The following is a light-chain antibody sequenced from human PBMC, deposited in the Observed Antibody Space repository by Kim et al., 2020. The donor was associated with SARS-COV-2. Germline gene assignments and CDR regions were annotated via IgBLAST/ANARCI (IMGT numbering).Light chain of an antibody. CDR1: NIGSKN. CDR3: QVWDSSTAV. J-gene: IGLJ3*02. CDR2: RDS. Sequence: GARGQTARITCGGNNIGSKNVHWYQQKPGQAPVLVIYRDSNRPSGIPERFSGSNSGNTATLTISRAQAGDEADYYCQVWDSSTAVFGGGTQLTVL. V-gene: IGLV3-9*01.